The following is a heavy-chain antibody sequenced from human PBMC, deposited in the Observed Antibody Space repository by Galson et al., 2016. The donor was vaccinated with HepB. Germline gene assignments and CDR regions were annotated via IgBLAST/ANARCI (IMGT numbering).Heavy chain of an antibody. J-gene: IGHJ3*02. V-gene: IGHV3-21*01. CDR1: GFSFRSHA. Sequence: SLRLSCAVSGFSFRSHAMNWARQAPGKGLEWVSSISSGSSYTYYADSVKGRFTISRDNASNSLYLQMNSLRVEDTAVYYCARMRYSSGWLDGFDIWGQGTMVTVSS. CDR2: ISSGSSYT. CDR3: ARMRYSSGWLDGFDI. D-gene: IGHD6-19*01.